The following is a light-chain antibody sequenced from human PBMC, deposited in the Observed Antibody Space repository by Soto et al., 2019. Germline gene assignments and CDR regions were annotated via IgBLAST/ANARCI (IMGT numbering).Light chain of an antibody. Sequence: DIQMTQSPSTLSASVGDRVTITCRASQSIDTWLAWHQQKPGKAPKLLISKASSLESGVPSRFSGSGSGTEFTLTISSLQPDDFATYYCQQYNSYRAFDQGTKVDIK. CDR2: KAS. V-gene: IGKV1-5*03. CDR1: QSIDTW. CDR3: QQYNSYRA. J-gene: IGKJ1*01.